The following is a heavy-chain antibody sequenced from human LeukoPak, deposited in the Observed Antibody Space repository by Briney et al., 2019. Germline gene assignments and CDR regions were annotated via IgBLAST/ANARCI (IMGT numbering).Heavy chain of an antibody. CDR1: GFTFSTFA. Sequence: PGGSLRLSCSASGFTFSTFAMHWVRQAPGKRLEYVSGINNNGDSTYYSDSVKARLTISRDNSKDTLFLQMASLRAEDTAVYYCARDHLWYYYDSSGYYSSWYFDYWGQGTLVTVSS. CDR3: ARDHLWYYYDSSGYYSSWYFDY. V-gene: IGHV3-64D*06. D-gene: IGHD3-22*01. CDR2: INNNGDST. J-gene: IGHJ4*02.